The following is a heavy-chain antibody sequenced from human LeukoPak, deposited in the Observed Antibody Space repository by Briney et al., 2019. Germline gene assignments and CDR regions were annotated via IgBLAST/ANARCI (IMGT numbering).Heavy chain of an antibody. Sequence: PGGSLRLSCAASGFTFSSHWMNWVRQAPGKGLEWVAVISYDGSNKYYADSVKGRFTISRDNSKNTLYLQMNSLRAEDTAVYYCASDAREYQLLFAGWFDPWGQGTLVTVSS. D-gene: IGHD2-2*01. CDR1: GFTFSSHW. J-gene: IGHJ5*02. CDR3: ASDAREYQLLFAGWFDP. V-gene: IGHV3-30*03. CDR2: ISYDGSNK.